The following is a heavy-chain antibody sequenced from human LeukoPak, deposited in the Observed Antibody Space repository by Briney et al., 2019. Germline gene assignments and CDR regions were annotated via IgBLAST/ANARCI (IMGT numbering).Heavy chain of an antibody. D-gene: IGHD4-23*01. CDR1: GGTFSSYA. J-gene: IGHJ4*02. CDR3: AQDYGGNGSLRY. CDR2: IIPILGIA. V-gene: IGHV1-69*04. Sequence: EASVKVSCKASGGTFSSYAISWVRQAPGQGLEWMGRIIPILGIANYAQKFQGRVTITADKSTSTAYMELSSLRSEDTAVYYCAQDYGGNGSLRYWGQGTLVTVSS.